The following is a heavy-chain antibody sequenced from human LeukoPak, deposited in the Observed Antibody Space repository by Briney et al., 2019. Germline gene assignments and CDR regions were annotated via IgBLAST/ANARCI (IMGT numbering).Heavy chain of an antibody. J-gene: IGHJ4*02. CDR3: AKDGYGSGSYSQYFDY. Sequence: PGGSLRLSCAASGFSFSNHPMSWVRQAPGKGLEWVSAITGSRADTFYADSVKGRFSISRDNSKNTLYLQMNSLRAEDTAIYYCAKDGYGSGSYSQYFDYWGQGTLVTVSS. V-gene: IGHV3-23*01. CDR2: ITGSRADT. CDR1: GFSFSNHP. D-gene: IGHD3-10*01.